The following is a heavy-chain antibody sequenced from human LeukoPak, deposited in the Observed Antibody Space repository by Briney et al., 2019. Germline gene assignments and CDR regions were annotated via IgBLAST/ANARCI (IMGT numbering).Heavy chain of an antibody. D-gene: IGHD2-2*03. V-gene: IGHV4-59*01. CDR3: ARGGYCSSSSCYYFDY. CDR2: IYYSGST. J-gene: IGHJ4*02. CDR1: GGSISSYY. Sequence: SETLSLTCTVSGGSISSYYWSWIRQPPGKGLEWIGYIYYSGSTNYNPSLKSRVTISVDTSKNQFSLKLSSVTAADTAMYYCARGGYCSSSSCYYFDYWGQGTLVTVSS.